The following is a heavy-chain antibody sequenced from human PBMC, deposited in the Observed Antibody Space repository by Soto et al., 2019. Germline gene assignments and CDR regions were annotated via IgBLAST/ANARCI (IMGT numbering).Heavy chain of an antibody. CDR3: ARGPDIVVVVAAPRFDP. V-gene: IGHV4-39*07. J-gene: IGHJ5*02. Sequence: SETLSLTCTVTGDSINSRSYYWGWIRQPPGKGLEWIGSIYYSGRTYNNPSLKSRVTISVDTSKNQFSLKLSSVTAADTAVYYCARGPDIVVVVAAPRFDPWGQGTLVTVSS. CDR2: IYYSGRT. D-gene: IGHD2-15*01. CDR1: GDSINSRSYY.